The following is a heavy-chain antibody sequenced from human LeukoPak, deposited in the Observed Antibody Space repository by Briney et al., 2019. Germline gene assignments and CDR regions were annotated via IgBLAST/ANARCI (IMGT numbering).Heavy chain of an antibody. CDR1: GYTFTSYD. CDR3: ARGLSSSWYLGAFDI. V-gene: IGHV1-8*01. J-gene: IGHJ3*02. Sequence: ASVKVSCKASGYTFTSYDINWVRQATGQGLEWMGWMNPNSGNTGYAQTFQGRVTMTRNTSISTAYMELSSLRSEDTAVYYCARGLSSSWYLGAFDIWGQGTMVTVSS. CDR2: MNPNSGNT. D-gene: IGHD6-13*01.